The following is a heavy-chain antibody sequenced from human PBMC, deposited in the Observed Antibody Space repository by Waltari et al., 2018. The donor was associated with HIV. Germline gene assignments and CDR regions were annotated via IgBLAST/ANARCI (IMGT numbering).Heavy chain of an antibody. V-gene: IGHV3-48*02. CDR3: AILSSSGYYRD. D-gene: IGHD5-12*01. CDR2: ISRTSNAM. CDR1: RFSPRHFD. Sequence: VQLVESGGGLVPPGRPLKLSCAASRFSPRHFDMNWVRQAPGRGLEWVSYISRTSNAMYYADSVKGRFAISRDNAKNSLYLLMNSLRHDDSAVYYCAILSSSGYYRDWGQGTRVTVSS. J-gene: IGHJ4*02.